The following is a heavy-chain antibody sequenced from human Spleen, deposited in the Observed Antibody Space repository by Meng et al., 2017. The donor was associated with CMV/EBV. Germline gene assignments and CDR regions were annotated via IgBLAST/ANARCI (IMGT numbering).Heavy chain of an antibody. CDR2: IRYDGSNK. CDR1: GFTFSSYG. Sequence: GGSLRLSCAASGFTFSSYGMHWVRQAPGKGLEWVAFIRYDGSNKYYADSVKGRFTISRDNAKNSLYLQMNSLRAEDTALYYCASDGSGIAVPRSWGQGTLVTVSS. D-gene: IGHD6-19*01. V-gene: IGHV3-30*02. CDR3: ASDGSGIAVPRS. J-gene: IGHJ4*02.